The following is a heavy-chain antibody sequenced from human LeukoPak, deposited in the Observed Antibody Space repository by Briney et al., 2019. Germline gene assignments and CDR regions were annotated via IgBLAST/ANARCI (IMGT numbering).Heavy chain of an antibody. CDR2: INHSGST. V-gene: IGHV4-34*01. Sequence: SETLSLTCAVYGGSFSGYYWSWIRQPPGKGLEWIGEINHSGSTNYNPSLKSRVTISVDTSKNQFSLKLSSVTAADTAAYYCARAARRPRKYYFDYWGQGTLVTVSS. CDR3: ARAARRPRKYYFDY. CDR1: GGSFSGYY. J-gene: IGHJ4*02.